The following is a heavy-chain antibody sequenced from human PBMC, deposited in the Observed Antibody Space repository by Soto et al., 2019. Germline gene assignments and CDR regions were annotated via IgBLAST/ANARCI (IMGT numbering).Heavy chain of an antibody. CDR1: GYTFSTNY. J-gene: IGHJ4*02. CDR3: ARYDYNGYYFDY. D-gene: IGHD4-4*01. Sequence: GASVKVSCKASGYTFSTNYRQWVRQAPGQGYEWMGIINPSGGSTTYAQKFQGRVTMTRDTSTTTVYMELSSLKSEDTAVYYCARYDYNGYYFDYWGQGTLVTAPQ. CDR2: INPSGGST. V-gene: IGHV1-46*01.